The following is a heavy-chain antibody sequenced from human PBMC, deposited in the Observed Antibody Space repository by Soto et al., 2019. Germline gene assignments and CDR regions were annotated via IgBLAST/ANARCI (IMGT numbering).Heavy chain of an antibody. CDR2: ISSSSSYI. CDR1: GFTFSSYS. CDR3: AREVTKILWFGTVNWFDP. Sequence: GGSLRLSCAASGFTFSSYSMNWVRQAPGKGLEWVSSISSSSSYIYYADSVKGRFTISRDNSKNSLYLQMNSLRAEDTAVYYCAREVTKILWFGTVNWFDPWGQGTLVTVSS. V-gene: IGHV3-21*01. J-gene: IGHJ5*02. D-gene: IGHD3-10*01.